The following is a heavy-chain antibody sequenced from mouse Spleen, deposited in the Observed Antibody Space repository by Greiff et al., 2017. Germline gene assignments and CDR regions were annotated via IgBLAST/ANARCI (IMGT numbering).Heavy chain of an antibody. CDR1: GFTFSSYT. V-gene: IGHV5-12-2*01. J-gene: IGHJ1*01. CDR2: ISNGGGST. Sequence: EVRLVESGGGLVQPGGSLKLSCAASGFTFSSYTMSWVRQTPEKRLEWVAYISNGGGSTYYPDTVKGRFTISRDNAKNTLYLQMSSLKSEDTAMYYCARQRIYGSSHWYFDVWGAGTTVTVSS. D-gene: IGHD1-1*01. CDR3: ARQRIYGSSHWYFDV.